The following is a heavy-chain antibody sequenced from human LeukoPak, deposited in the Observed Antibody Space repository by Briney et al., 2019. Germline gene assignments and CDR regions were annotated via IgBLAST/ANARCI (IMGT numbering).Heavy chain of an antibody. V-gene: IGHV4-61*02. CDR3: ARGFLGDYFGSGSYYVFDY. J-gene: IGHJ4*02. D-gene: IGHD3-10*01. CDR2: IYTSGST. Sequence: SETLSLTCTVSGGSISSGSYYWSWIRQPAGKGLEWIGRIYTSGSTNYNPSLKSRVTISVDTSKNQFSLKLSSVTAADTAVYYCARGFLGDYFGSGSYYVFDYWGQGTLVTVSS. CDR1: GGSISSGSYY.